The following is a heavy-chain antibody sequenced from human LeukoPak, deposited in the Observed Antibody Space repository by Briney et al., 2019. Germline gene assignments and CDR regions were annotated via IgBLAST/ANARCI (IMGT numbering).Heavy chain of an antibody. D-gene: IGHD1/OR15-1a*01. Sequence: SETLSLTCTVSGDSMSSYYWAWIRQPPVDGLEWIGFIYYSGNTNYNPPLKSRVTISIDTSKNQFSLNLTSVTAADTAVYYCVRLPGRTTTSRPFDYWGRGALVTVSS. CDR2: IYYSGNT. J-gene: IGHJ4*02. CDR3: VRLPGRTTTSRPFDY. CDR1: GDSMSSYY. V-gene: IGHV4-59*08.